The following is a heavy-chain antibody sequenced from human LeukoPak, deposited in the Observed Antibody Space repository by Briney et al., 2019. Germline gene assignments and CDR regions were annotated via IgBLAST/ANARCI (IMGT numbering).Heavy chain of an antibody. CDR3: ARDRQQSVYGMDV. J-gene: IGHJ6*02. D-gene: IGHD2-2*01. V-gene: IGHV4-4*02. CDR2: VHLDGRT. Sequence: SETLSLTCGVSGGSITTTNWWTWVRQPPGKGLEWIGEVHLDGRTNYNPSLESRLTISVDLSENHISLRLTSVTAADTAVYYCARDRQQSVYGMDVWGQGTTVTVSS. CDR1: GGSITTTNW.